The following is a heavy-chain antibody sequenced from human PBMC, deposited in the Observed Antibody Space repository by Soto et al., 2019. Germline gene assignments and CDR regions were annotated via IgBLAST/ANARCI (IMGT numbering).Heavy chain of an antibody. J-gene: IGHJ6*02. CDR2: ISGSGGST. D-gene: IGHD2-8*01. CDR1: GFTFSSYA. CDR3: AKDQGCTNGVCYFYYYCYGMDV. Sequence: EVQLLESGGGLVQPGGSLRLSCAASGFTFSSYAMSWVRQAPGKGLEWVSAISGSGGSTYYADSVKGRFTISRDNSKNTLYLQMNSLRAEDTAVYYCAKDQGCTNGVCYFYYYCYGMDVWGQGTTVTVSS. V-gene: IGHV3-23*01.